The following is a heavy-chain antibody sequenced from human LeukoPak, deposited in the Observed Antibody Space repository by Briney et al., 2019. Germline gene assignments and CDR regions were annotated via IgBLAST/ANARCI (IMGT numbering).Heavy chain of an antibody. J-gene: IGHJ4*02. CDR3: AKDRPYGDYTIDY. CDR1: GFTFSSYA. V-gene: IGHV3-23*01. Sequence: PGGSLRLSCAASGFTFSSYAMSWVRQAPGKGLEWVSVISGSGVSTYYADSVKGRFTISRDNSKNTLYLQMNSLRAEDTAVYYCAKDRPYGDYTIDYWGQGTLVTVSS. CDR2: ISGSGVST. D-gene: IGHD4-17*01.